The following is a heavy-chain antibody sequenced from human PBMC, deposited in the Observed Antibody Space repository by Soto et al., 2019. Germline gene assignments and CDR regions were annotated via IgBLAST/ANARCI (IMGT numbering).Heavy chain of an antibody. V-gene: IGHV3-30-3*01. CDR2: ISYDGSNK. CDR3: ARDPSKYYYYTMDV. CDR1: GFTFSSYV. Sequence: QVQLVESGGGVVQPGRSLRLSCAASGFTFSSYVMHWVRQAPGKGLEWVAVISYDGSNKYYADSVKGRFTISRDNSKNTLYLQMNSLSAEDTAVYYCARDPSKYYYYTMDVWGQGTTVTVSS. J-gene: IGHJ6*02.